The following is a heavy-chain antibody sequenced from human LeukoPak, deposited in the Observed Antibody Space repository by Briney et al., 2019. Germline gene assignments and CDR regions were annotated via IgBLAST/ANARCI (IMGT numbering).Heavy chain of an antibody. V-gene: IGHV3-30-3*01. CDR1: GFTFSTYS. D-gene: IGHD3-22*01. CDR3: ASSYYDSSGYSDY. J-gene: IGHJ4*02. Sequence: PGRSLRLSCAASGFTFSTYSMHWVRQAPGKGLEWVAVISYDGSNKYYADSVKGRFTISRDNAKNSLYLQMNSLRAEDTAVYYCASSYYDSSGYSDYWGQGTLVTVSS. CDR2: ISYDGSNK.